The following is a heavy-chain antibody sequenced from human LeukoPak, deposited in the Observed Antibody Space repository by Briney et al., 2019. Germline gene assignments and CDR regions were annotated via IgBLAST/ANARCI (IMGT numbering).Heavy chain of an antibody. D-gene: IGHD2-15*01. V-gene: IGHV1-3*03. CDR3: AREGCSGGSCYSTFDY. J-gene: IGHJ4*02. CDR1: GYTFTGYY. CDR2: INAGNGNT. Sequence: ASVKVSCKASGYTFTGYYMHWVRQAPGQRLEWMGWINAGNGNTKYSQEFQGRVTITRDTSASTAYMELSSLRSEDMAVYYCAREGCSGGSCYSTFDYWGQGTLVTVSS.